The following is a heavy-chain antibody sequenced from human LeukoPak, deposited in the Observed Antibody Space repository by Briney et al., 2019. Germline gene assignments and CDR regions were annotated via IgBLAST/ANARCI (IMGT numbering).Heavy chain of an antibody. CDR3: AREAGTDWFDP. Sequence: ASVKVSCKASGYTFTSYGITWVRQAPGQGLDWMGWINPNSGGTNYAQKFQGRVTMTRDTSISTAYMELSRLRSDDTAVYYCAREAGTDWFDPWGQGTLVTVSS. V-gene: IGHV1-2*02. CDR1: GYTFTSYG. CDR2: INPNSGGT. J-gene: IGHJ5*02. D-gene: IGHD6-19*01.